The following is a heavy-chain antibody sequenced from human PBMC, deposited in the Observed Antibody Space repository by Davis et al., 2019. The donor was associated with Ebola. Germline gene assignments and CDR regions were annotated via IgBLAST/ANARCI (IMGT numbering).Heavy chain of an antibody. CDR3: ASGEFVDF. D-gene: IGHD3-10*01. Sequence: ASVKVSCKASGFTFIDYYMHWVRQAPGQGLEWMGLVNPSIGNTSLAQKFQGRVTLTRDTSTRTVHMDLSSLKSDDTAMYYCASGEFVDFWGQGTLVTVSS. CDR2: VNPSIGNT. J-gene: IGHJ4*02. CDR1: GFTFIDYY. V-gene: IGHV1-46*01.